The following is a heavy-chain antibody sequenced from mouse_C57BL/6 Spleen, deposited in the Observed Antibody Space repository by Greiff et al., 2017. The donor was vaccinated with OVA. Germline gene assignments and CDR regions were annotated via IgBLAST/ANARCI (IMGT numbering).Heavy chain of an antibody. Sequence: VQLQQSGPELVKPGASVKISCKASGYSFTDYNMNWVKQSNGKSLEWIGVINPNYGTTSYNQKFKGKATLTVDQSSSTAYMQLNSLTSEDSAVYYSARRVGQLRFNYFDYWGQGTTLTVSS. J-gene: IGHJ2*01. D-gene: IGHD3-2*02. CDR3: ARRVGQLRFNYFDY. V-gene: IGHV1-39*01. CDR1: GYSFTDYN. CDR2: INPNYGTT.